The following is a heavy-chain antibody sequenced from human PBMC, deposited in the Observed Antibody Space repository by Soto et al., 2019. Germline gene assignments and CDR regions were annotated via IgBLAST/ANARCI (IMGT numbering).Heavy chain of an antibody. V-gene: IGHV4-34*01. CDR2: INHSGST. D-gene: IGHD4-17*01. CDR3: ARGRPTVTTWYFDL. CDR1: GGSFSGYY. J-gene: IGHJ2*01. Sequence: SETLSLTCAVYGGSFSGYYWSWIRQPPGKGLEWIGEINHSGSTNYNPSLKSRVTISVDTSKNQFSLKLSSVTAADTAVYYCARGRPTVTTWYFDLWGRGTLVTVS.